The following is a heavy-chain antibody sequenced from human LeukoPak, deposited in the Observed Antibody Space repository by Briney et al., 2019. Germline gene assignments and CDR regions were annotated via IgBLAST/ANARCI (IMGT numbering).Heavy chain of an antibody. V-gene: IGHV1-2*02. CDR3: ARARYDSRRHYYMDV. J-gene: IGHJ6*03. Sequence: ASVKVSCKASGYTFTGYYMHWVRQAPGQGLEWMGWINPNSGGTNYAQKFQGRVTMTRDTSISTAYMELSRLRSDDTAVYYCARARYDSRRHYYMDVWGKGTTVTVSS. D-gene: IGHD3-22*01. CDR2: INPNSGGT. CDR1: GYTFTGYY.